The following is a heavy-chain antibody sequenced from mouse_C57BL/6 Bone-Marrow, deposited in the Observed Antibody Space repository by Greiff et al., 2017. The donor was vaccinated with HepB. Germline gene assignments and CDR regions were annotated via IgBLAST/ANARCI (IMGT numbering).Heavy chain of an antibody. D-gene: IGHD1-1*01. CDR2: ISNLAYSI. CDR3: ARGLLRTGAMDY. V-gene: IGHV5-15*01. J-gene: IGHJ4*01. CDR1: GFTFSDYG. Sequence: EVHLVESGGGLVQPGGSLKLSCAASGFTFSDYGMAWVRQAPRKGPEWVAFISNLAYSIYYADTVTGRFTISRENAKNTLYLEMSSLRSEDTAMYYCARGLLRTGAMDYWGQGTSVTVSS.